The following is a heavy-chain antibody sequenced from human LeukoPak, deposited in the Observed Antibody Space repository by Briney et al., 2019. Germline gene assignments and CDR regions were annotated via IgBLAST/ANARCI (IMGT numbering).Heavy chain of an antibody. CDR2: INSDGSWT. CDR3: VSFYETY. D-gene: IGHD2-2*01. V-gene: IGHV3-74*01. J-gene: IGHJ4*02. Sequence: GGSLRLSCAASGNYWLHWVRQAPGKGLVWVSHINSDGSWTSYADSVKGRFTISKDNAKNTVYLQMNNLRAEDTAVYYCVSFYETYWGRGTLVTVSS. CDR1: GNYW.